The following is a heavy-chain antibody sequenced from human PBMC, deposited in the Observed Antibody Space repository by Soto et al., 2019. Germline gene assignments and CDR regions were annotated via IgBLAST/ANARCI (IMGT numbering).Heavy chain of an antibody. CDR1: GGTFSSYP. CDR3: ASRPVMEVAQYGNWFDP. J-gene: IGHJ5*02. D-gene: IGHD2-15*01. CDR2: IIPFFGTT. V-gene: IGHV1-69*01. Sequence: QMHLVQSGAEMKKPGSSVKVSCKASGGTFSSYPINWGRQAPGQGLEWMGGIIPFFGTTHSAQKFQGRLTITADESTRTTYMELSSLRSEDTAVYHCASRPVMEVAQYGNWFDPWGQGTLVTVSS.